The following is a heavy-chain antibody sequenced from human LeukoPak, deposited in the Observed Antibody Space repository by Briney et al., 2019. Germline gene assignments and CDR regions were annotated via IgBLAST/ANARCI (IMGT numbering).Heavy chain of an antibody. D-gene: IGHD2-15*01. J-gene: IGHJ4*02. CDR3: ARAPDIVVVVAATPLGY. CDR1: GYTFTGYY. V-gene: IGHV1-2*02. CDR2: INPNSGGT. Sequence: GASVKVSCKASGYTFTGYYMHWVRQAPGQGLEWMGWINPNSGGTNYAQKFQGRVTMTRDTSISTAYMELSRLRSDDTAVYYCARAPDIVVVVAATPLGYWGQGTLVTVSS.